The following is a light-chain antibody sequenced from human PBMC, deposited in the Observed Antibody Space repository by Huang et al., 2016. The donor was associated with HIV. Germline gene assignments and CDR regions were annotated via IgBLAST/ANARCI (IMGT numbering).Light chain of an antibody. Sequence: DIHMTQSQSSLPASVGDRVTISGRASQSITSYLHWYQQKPGQAPSLLIYASSSLQGGVPARCIGSGSGTHFTLTISSLRPEDFATYYCQQTHTPPWTFGQGT. CDR1: QSITSY. J-gene: IGKJ1*01. CDR3: QQTHTPPWT. V-gene: IGKV1-39*01. CDR2: ASS.